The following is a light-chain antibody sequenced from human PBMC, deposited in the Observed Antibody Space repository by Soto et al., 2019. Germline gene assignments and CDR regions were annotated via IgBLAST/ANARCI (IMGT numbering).Light chain of an antibody. CDR2: GAF. Sequence: TVLTQSPATLSLSPGERATLPCKASQSIGNSLGWFQQKPGLAPRLLIDGAFNRATGTPARFTGSWSGSEFTLTISSLVPEDFGVYYCRQRYNWPLTCGGGTKVEIK. V-gene: IGKV3-11*01. CDR3: RQRYNWPLT. J-gene: IGKJ4*01. CDR1: QSIGNS.